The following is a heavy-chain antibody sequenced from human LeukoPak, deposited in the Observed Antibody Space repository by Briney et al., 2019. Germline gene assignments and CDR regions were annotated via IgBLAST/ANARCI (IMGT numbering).Heavy chain of an antibody. CDR2: IYYSGST. CDR1: GGSISSGGYY. Sequence: SETLSLTCTVSGGSISSGGYYWSWIRQHPGQGLEWIGYIYYSGSTYYNPSLKSRVTISVDTSKNQFSLKLSSVTAADTAVYYCARGSGSYRDYWGQGTLVTVSS. J-gene: IGHJ4*02. D-gene: IGHD1-26*01. CDR3: ARGSGSYRDY. V-gene: IGHV4-31*03.